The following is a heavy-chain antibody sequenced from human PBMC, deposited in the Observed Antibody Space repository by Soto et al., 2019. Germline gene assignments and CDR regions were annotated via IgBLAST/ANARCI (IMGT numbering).Heavy chain of an antibody. Sequence: PSETLSLTCTVSGGSISGYYWSWIRQSPGKGLEWIGSVYYSGSTNYNPSLKSRVTISLDTSKNQFSLSLSSVTAADTAVYYCARGLSLLAYWGQGTLVTVSS. CDR2: VYYSGST. V-gene: IGHV4-59*01. J-gene: IGHJ4*02. D-gene: IGHD3-16*01. CDR1: GGSISGYY. CDR3: ARGLSLLAY.